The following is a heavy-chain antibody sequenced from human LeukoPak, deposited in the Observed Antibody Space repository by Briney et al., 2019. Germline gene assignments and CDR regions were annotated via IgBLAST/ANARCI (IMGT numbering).Heavy chain of an antibody. V-gene: IGHV3-23*01. CDR3: ARGYPGIVGASGY. Sequence: QAGGSLRLSCAASGFTFSNYAMTWVRQAPGKGLEWVSAISGSANSAFYADSVKGRFTISRDNSKNTLYLQMNSLRAEDTAVYYCARGYPGIVGASGYWGQGTLVTVSS. D-gene: IGHD1-26*01. CDR2: ISGSANSA. CDR1: GFTFSNYA. J-gene: IGHJ4*02.